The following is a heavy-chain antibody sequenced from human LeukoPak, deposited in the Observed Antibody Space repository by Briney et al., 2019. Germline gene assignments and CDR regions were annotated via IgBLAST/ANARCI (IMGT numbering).Heavy chain of an antibody. Sequence: GASVKVSCKASGYTFTSYAMNWVRQAPGQGLEWMGWINTNTGNPTYAQGFTGRFVFSLDTSVSTAYLQISSLKAEDTAVYYCARVSRTDFWSGYLFDYWGQGTLVTVSS. CDR2: INTNTGNP. CDR1: GYTFTSYA. CDR3: ARVSRTDFWSGYLFDY. D-gene: IGHD3-3*01. V-gene: IGHV7-4-1*02. J-gene: IGHJ4*02.